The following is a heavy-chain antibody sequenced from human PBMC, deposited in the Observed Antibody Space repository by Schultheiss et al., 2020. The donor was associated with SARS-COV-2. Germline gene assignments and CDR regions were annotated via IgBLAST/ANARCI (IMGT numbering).Heavy chain of an antibody. D-gene: IGHD6-13*01. V-gene: IGHV3-9*01. CDR2: ISWNSGSI. CDR1: GFNFDEYA. Sequence: SLRLSCVASGFNFDEYAMHWVRQAPGKGLEWVSGISWNSGSISYADSVKGRFTISRDNAKSSLYLQMNNLRADDTALYYCANSRYTSSWFDYWGQGTLVTVSS. J-gene: IGHJ4*02. CDR3: ANSRYTSSWFDY.